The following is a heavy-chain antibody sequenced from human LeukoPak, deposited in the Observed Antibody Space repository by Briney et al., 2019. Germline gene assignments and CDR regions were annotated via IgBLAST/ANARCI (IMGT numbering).Heavy chain of an antibody. D-gene: IGHD6-13*01. CDR2: IRYDGSNK. CDR3: ARAARRYSSSWYVPPRPDYMDV. V-gene: IGHV3-30*02. Sequence: GGSLRLSCAASGFTFSSYGMHWVRQAPGKGLEWVAFIRYDGSNKYYADSVKGRFTISRDNAKNTLYLQMNSLRAEDTAVYYCARAARRYSSSWYVPPRPDYMDVWGKGTTVTISS. J-gene: IGHJ6*03. CDR1: GFTFSSYG.